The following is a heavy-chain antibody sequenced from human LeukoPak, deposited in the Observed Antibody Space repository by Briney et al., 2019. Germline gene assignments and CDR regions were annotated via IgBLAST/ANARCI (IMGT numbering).Heavy chain of an antibody. J-gene: IGHJ5*02. CDR3: AGNRHALGDVNWLDP. Sequence: SETLSLTCTVSGASISGYYWNWIRQSPGKGLEWIAFIYDTGSSNYNPSLRSRVTISVDTSKNQFSLKLKSVTAADTAVYYCAGNRHALGDVNWLDPWGQGTLVTVSS. D-gene: IGHD3-16*01. CDR1: GASISGYY. V-gene: IGHV4-59*01. CDR2: IYDTGSS.